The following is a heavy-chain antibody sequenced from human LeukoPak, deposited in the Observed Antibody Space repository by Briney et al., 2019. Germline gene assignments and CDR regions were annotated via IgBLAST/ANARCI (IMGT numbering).Heavy chain of an antibody. J-gene: IGHJ6*03. V-gene: IGHV4-59*08. D-gene: IGHD3-16*02. CDR3: ARHIGGGIEDMDV. CDR2: IFVTGN. CDR1: GGSIGTYY. Sequence: SETLSLTCTVSGGSIGTYYWSWVRQSPGKGLEWIGYIFVTGNRYNPYLQSRVTISVDTSRNQFFLKMSSVTAADTAVYYCARHIGGGIEDMDVWGKGTKVTVSS.